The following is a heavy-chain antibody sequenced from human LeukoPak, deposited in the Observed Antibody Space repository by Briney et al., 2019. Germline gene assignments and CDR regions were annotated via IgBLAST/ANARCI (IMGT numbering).Heavy chain of an antibody. V-gene: IGHV5-51*01. Sequence: GASLQISCQGSGYSFTSYWIGWVRQLPGKGQEWMGIIYPGDSDTRYSPSFQGQVTISADKSISTAYLQWSSLKASDTAMYYCARQAYYGTGSYPFDYWGQGTLVTVSS. CDR1: GYSFTSYW. CDR2: IYPGDSDT. D-gene: IGHD3-10*01. J-gene: IGHJ4*02. CDR3: ARQAYYGTGSYPFDY.